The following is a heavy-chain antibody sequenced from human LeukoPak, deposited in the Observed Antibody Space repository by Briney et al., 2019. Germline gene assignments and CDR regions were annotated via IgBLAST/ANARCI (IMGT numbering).Heavy chain of an antibody. D-gene: IGHD1-14*01. V-gene: IGHV6-1*01. CDR3: ARSDPHANFNRQIHDYFDY. J-gene: IGHJ4*02. CDR2: TYYRSKWYN. Sequence: SQTLSLTCAISGDSVSSNSAAWNWIRQSPSRGLEWLGRTYYRSKWYNDYAVSVKSRITINPDTSKNQFSLQLNSVTPEDTAVYYCARSDPHANFNRQIHDYFDYWGQGTLVTVSS. CDR1: GDSVSSNSAA.